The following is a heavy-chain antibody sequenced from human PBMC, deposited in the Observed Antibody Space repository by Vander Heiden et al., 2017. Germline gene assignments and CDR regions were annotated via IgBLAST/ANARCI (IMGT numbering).Heavy chain of an antibody. CDR1: GYTFTSYF. CDR3: ARCHIDDLLTGYCFDY. J-gene: IGHJ4*02. V-gene: IGHV1-46*01. D-gene: IGHD3-9*01. CDR2: INSNNAYT. Sequence: QVHLVQSGAAVKKPGASVKVSCKASGYTFTSYFMHWVRQAPGQGLEWLGGINSNNAYTIYAQKFQGRVTMTRDTSTGTVYMELSSLRSEDTAVYYCARCHIDDLLTGYCFDYWGQGTLVTVSS.